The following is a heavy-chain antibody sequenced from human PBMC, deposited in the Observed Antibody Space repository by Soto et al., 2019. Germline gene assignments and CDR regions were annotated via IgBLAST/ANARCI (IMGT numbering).Heavy chain of an antibody. V-gene: IGHV3-30*14. CDR1: GFTFSNYA. D-gene: IGHD3-10*01. CDR3: ASLLYYYASGSYYYYFDY. Sequence: GGSLRLSCAASGFTFSNYAMHWVRQAPGKGLEWVAIISYDGIRHFEADSVKGRFTISRDNSKNTVYLQMNSLRAEDTAVYFCASLLYYYASGSYYYYFDYWGQGTLVTV. CDR2: ISYDGIRH. J-gene: IGHJ4*02.